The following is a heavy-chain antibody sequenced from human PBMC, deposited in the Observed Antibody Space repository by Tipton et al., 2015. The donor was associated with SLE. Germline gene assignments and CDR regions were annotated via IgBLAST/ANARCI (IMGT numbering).Heavy chain of an antibody. J-gene: IGHJ2*01. CDR2: MYTSGNT. V-gene: IGHV4-4*07. CDR1: GDSIGNYY. Sequence: TLSLTCTVYGDSIGNYYWSWIRQPAGKGLEWVGRMYTSGNTNYNPSLKSRVTMSVDTSKNQFSLKLSSVTAADTAVYYCAITMAVAAAGYFDLWGRGTLVTVSS. D-gene: IGHD2-15*01. CDR3: AITMAVAAAGYFDL.